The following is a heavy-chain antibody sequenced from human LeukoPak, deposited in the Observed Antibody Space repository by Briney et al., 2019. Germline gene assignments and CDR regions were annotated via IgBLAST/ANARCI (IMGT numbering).Heavy chain of an antibody. J-gene: IGHJ4*02. CDR2: VSGSGGST. CDR1: GFTFSSYA. D-gene: IGHD2-2*01. CDR3: AKDRTSVVSAALDY. Sequence: PGGSLRLSCAASGFTFSSYAMSWVRQAPGKGLEWVSVVSGSGGSTSYVDSVKGRFTISRDNSKNTLYLQMNSLRVEDTAVYYCAKDRTSVVSAALDYWGQGTLVTVSS. V-gene: IGHV3-23*01.